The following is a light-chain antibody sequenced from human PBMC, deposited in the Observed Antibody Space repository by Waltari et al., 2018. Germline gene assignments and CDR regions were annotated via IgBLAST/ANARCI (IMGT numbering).Light chain of an antibody. CDR3: QQYFSTPLT. CDR2: WAS. CDR1: QSVLYSSNNKNY. Sequence: DIVMTQSPDSLTVSLGERATINCKSSQSVLYSSNNKNYLAWYQQKPGQPPQLLIYWASTRESGVTDRFSGSGSGTDFTLTISSLQAEDVAVYYCQQYFSTPLTFGQGTKVEIK. J-gene: IGKJ1*01. V-gene: IGKV4-1*01.